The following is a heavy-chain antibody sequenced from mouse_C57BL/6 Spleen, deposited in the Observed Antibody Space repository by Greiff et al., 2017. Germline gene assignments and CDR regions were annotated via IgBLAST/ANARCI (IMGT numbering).Heavy chain of an antibody. CDR1: GYTFTSYW. V-gene: IGHV1-55*01. Sequence: QVQLQQSGAELVKPGASVKMSCKASGYTFTSYWITWVKQRPGQGLEWIGDIYPGSGSTNYNEKFKSKATLTVDTSSSTAYMQLSSLTSEDSAVYYCARVTTVDYYAMDYWGQGTSVTVSS. D-gene: IGHD1-1*01. CDR3: ARVTTVDYYAMDY. J-gene: IGHJ4*01. CDR2: IYPGSGST.